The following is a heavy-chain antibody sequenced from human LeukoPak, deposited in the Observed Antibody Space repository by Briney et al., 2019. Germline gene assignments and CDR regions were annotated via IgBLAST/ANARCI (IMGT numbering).Heavy chain of an antibody. J-gene: IGHJ4*02. D-gene: IGHD3-10*01. CDR1: GFTFSRYA. Sequence: GGSLRLSCSVSGFTFSRYAMHWVRQAPGKGLEYVSAISSNGGSTYYADSVKGRFTISRDNSRNTLHLQMSSLRVEDTAVYYCVKDSSSGSYFDYWGQGTLVTVSS. CDR3: VKDSSSGSYFDY. CDR2: ISSNGGST. V-gene: IGHV3-64D*06.